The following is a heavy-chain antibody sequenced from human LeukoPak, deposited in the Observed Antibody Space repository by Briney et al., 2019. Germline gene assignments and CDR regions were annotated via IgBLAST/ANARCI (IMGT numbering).Heavy chain of an antibody. Sequence: PSETLSLTCAVYGGSFSGYYWSWIRQPPGKGLEWIGEINHSGSTNYNPSLKSRVTISVDTSKNQFSLKLTSVTAADTAVYYCARPPLCNSTSCRRFDYWGQGTLVTVSS. D-gene: IGHD2-2*01. CDR2: INHSGST. CDR1: GGSFSGYY. V-gene: IGHV4-34*01. CDR3: ARPPLCNSTSCRRFDY. J-gene: IGHJ4*02.